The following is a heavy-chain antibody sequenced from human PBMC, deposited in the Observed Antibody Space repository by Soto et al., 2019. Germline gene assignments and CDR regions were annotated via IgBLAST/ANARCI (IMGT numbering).Heavy chain of an antibody. D-gene: IGHD6-19*01. CDR3: ASAAVTGTAGLDF. Sequence: ASVKVSVKACGYTCNGFYMHWLLQSPGQGLEWMGWINPNSGGTKSAEKFQGRVTMTRDTSISTAYMELSRLTSDDTAVYYCASAAVTGTAGLDFWGQGTLVTVS. V-gene: IGHV1-2*02. CDR1: GYTCNGFY. J-gene: IGHJ4*02. CDR2: INPNSGGT.